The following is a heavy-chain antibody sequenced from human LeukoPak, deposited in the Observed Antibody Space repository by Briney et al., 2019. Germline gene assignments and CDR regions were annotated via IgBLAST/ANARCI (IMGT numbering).Heavy chain of an antibody. D-gene: IGHD2-2*01. CDR1: GGTFSSYA. Sequence: SVKVSCKASGGTFSSYAISWVRQAPGQGLEWMGRIIPVLGIANYAQKFQGRVTITADKSTSTAYMELSSLRSEDTAVYYCARDVRLYCSSTSCEGSYFDYWGQGTLVTVSS. V-gene: IGHV1-69*04. CDR2: IIPVLGIA. CDR3: ARDVRLYCSSTSCEGSYFDY. J-gene: IGHJ4*02.